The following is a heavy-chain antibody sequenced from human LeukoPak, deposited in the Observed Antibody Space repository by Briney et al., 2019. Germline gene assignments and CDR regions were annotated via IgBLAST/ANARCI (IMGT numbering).Heavy chain of an antibody. CDR3: AKDGYGSGGGVSHY. CDR1: GFTFSSYA. V-gene: IGHV3-23*01. Sequence: RGSLRLSCAASGFTFSSYAMSWVRQAPGKGLEWVSAISGSGGSTYYADSVKGRFTISRDNSKNTLYLQMNSLRAEDTAVYYCAKDGYGSGGGVSHYWGQGTLVTVSS. J-gene: IGHJ4*02. CDR2: ISGSGGST. D-gene: IGHD3-10*01.